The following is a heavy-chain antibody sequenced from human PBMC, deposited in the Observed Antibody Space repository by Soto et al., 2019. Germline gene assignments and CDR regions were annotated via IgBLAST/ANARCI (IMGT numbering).Heavy chain of an antibody. V-gene: IGHV1-69*01. CDR1: GGTFSSYA. CDR2: IIPIFGTA. Sequence: QVQLVQSGAEVKKPGSSVKVSCKASGGTFSSYAISWVRQAPGQGLEWMGGIIPIFGTANYAQKFQGRVTITGDESTNTDYMELSSLRSEDTAVYYCARDTYEYSSSSWFDPWGQGTLVTGSS. CDR3: ARDTYEYSSSSWFDP. J-gene: IGHJ5*02. D-gene: IGHD6-6*01.